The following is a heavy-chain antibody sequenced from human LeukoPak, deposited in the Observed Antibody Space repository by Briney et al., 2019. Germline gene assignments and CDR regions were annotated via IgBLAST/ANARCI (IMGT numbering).Heavy chain of an antibody. CDR2: IKQDGSEK. D-gene: IGHD1-1*01. Sequence: GGSLRLSCAASGFTFSSYWMSWVRQAPGKGLEWVANIKQDGSEKYYVDSVKGRFTISRDNAKHSLYLQMNSLRAEDTAVYYCAKDRIGSFPNHFDSWGQRTLVTVSS. J-gene: IGHJ4*02. CDR1: GFTFSSYW. V-gene: IGHV3-7*01. CDR3: AKDRIGSFPNHFDS.